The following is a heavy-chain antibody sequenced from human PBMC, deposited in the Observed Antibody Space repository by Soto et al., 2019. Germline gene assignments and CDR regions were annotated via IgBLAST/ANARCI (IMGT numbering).Heavy chain of an antibody. CDR1: GFTFSSYA. Sequence: GGSLRLSCAASGFTFSSYAMSWVRQAPGKGLEWVLGISGSGGSTFYADSVKGRFTISRDNSKNTLFLQMNSLRAEDTAVYYCARGDFQYQLPQKYYYYYMDVWGKGTTVTVSS. D-gene: IGHD2-2*01. CDR3: ARGDFQYQLPQKYYYYYMDV. V-gene: IGHV3-23*01. J-gene: IGHJ6*03. CDR2: ISGSGGST.